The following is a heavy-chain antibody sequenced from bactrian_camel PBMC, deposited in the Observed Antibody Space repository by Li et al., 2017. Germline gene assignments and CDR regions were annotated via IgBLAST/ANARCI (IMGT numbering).Heavy chain of an antibody. V-gene: IGHV3S53*01. CDR2: IDFDGRT. J-gene: IGHJ4*01. D-gene: IGHD2*01. Sequence: HVQLVESGGGAVQTGGSLKLSCVASGEGVYDNACMAWFRQAPGQKREAVANIDFDGRTGYADSVEGRFTISGDNAKNTMSLQIDSLKPEDSAMYYCAADGGRWKHPSGSCLVAHEYDYWGQGTQVTVS. CDR3: AADGGRWKHPSGSCLVAHEYDY. CDR1: GEGVYDNAC.